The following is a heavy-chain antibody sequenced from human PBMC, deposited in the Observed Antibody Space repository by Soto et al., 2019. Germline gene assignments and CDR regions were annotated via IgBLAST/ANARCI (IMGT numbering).Heavy chain of an antibody. V-gene: IGHV4-34*01. CDR2: INHSGST. J-gene: IGHJ4*02. D-gene: IGHD3-3*01. Sequence: SETLSLTCAVYGGSFSGYYWSWIRQPPGNGLEWIGEINHSGSTNYNPSLKSRVTISVDTSKNQFSLKLSSVTAADTAVYYCARAKRGYHRFLECHTNGYYFDYWGQGTLVTVSS. CDR3: ARAKRGYHRFLECHTNGYYFDY. CDR1: GGSFSGYY.